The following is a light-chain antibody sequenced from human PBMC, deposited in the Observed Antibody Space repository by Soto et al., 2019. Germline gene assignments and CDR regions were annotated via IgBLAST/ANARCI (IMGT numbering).Light chain of an antibody. CDR1: RSNIGTNT. Sequence: QSVLTQPPSASGTPGQRVTISCSGSRSNIGTNTVTWYQQLPGMAPKLLIHSNNQRPSGVPDRFSGSKSGTSASLAISGLQSEDEADYYCAAWDVSFVVFGGGTNDRP. V-gene: IGLV1-44*01. J-gene: IGLJ2*01. CDR3: AAWDVSFVV. CDR2: SNN.